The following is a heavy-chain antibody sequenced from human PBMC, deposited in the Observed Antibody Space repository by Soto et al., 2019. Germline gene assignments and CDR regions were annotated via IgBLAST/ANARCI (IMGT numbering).Heavy chain of an antibody. D-gene: IGHD4-17*01. CDR1: GGSISSGGYY. CDR2: IYYSGST. J-gene: IGHJ2*01. Sequence: QVQLQESGPGLVKPSQTLSLTCTVSGGSISSGGYYWSWNRQHPGKGLEWIGYIYYSGSTYYNPSLKSRVTISVDTSKNQFSLKLSSVTAADTAVYYCARGIYGDYFRARYFDLWGRGTLVTVSS. CDR3: ARGIYGDYFRARYFDL. V-gene: IGHV4-31*03.